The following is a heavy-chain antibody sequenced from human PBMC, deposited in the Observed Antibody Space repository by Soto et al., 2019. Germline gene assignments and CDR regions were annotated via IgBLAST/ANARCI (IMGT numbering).Heavy chain of an antibody. CDR1: GFTCADYA. D-gene: IGHD6-19*01. V-gene: IGHV3-49*03. Sequence: CSAAGFTCADYAMNWFRQAPGKGLEWVGFIRSKAYSGTTEYAASVKGRFTISRDDSKSIAYLQMNSLKIEDTAVYYCTRDQGGQSLGTFIYYYGMDGWGQGTTVTVSS. J-gene: IGHJ6*02. CDR2: IRSKAYSGTT. CDR3: TRDQGGQSLGTFIYYYGMDG.